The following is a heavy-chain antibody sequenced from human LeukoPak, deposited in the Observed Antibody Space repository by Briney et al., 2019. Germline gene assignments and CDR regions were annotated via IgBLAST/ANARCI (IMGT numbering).Heavy chain of an antibody. D-gene: IGHD3-10*01. CDR1: GGSISSYY. V-gene: IGHV4-4*07. CDR2: IYTSGST. CDR3: ARVTLHPGATPSFDI. Sequence: PSETLSLTCTVSGGSISSYYWSWIRQPAGKGLEWIGRIYTSGSTNYNPSLKSRVTMSVDTSKNQFSLKLSSVTAADTAVYYCARVTLHPGATPSFDIWGQGTMVTVSS. J-gene: IGHJ3*02.